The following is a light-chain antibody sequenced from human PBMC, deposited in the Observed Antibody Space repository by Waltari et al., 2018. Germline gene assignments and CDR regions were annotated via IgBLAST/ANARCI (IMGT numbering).Light chain of an antibody. CDR2: KVS. CDR3: MQGTHWPYI. V-gene: IGKV2-30*02. Sequence: DVVLTKSPLSLPVTLGQQYSISCMSRQRLVPSDGDTYLNWFQQGPGQSPRRLIYKVSKRDSGVPDRFSCSESGTDFTLKISKVEAEEIGLYYCMQGTHWPYIFGQGTKLEIK. CDR1: QRLVPSDGDTY. J-gene: IGKJ2*01.